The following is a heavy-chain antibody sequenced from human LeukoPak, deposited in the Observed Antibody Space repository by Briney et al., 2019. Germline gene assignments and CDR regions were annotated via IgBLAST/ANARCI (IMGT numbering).Heavy chain of an antibody. CDR2: IKQDGSEK. D-gene: IGHD2-2*02. CDR3: ASRTYCSSTSCYSGWGLYY. V-gene: IGHV3-7*01. Sequence: GGSLRLSCAASGFTFSSYWMSWVRQAPGKGLEWVANIKQDGSEKYYVDSVKGRFTISRDNAKNSLYLQVNSLRAEDTAVYYCASRTYCSSTSCYSGWGLYYWGQGSLVTVSS. CDR1: GFTFSSYW. J-gene: IGHJ4*02.